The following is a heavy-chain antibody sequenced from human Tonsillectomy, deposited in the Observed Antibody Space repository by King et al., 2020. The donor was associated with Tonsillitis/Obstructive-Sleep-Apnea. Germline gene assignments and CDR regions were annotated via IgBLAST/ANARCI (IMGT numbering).Heavy chain of an antibody. Sequence: VQLVESGGGLVKPGGSLRLSCAASGFTFSSYSMNWVRQAPGKGLEWGSFISSSTRNIDYADSLKGRFTISRDNAKNSLYLQMNSLRAEDTAVYYCARKLPAAAMSLGFDYWGQGTLVTVSS. CDR1: GFTFSSYS. D-gene: IGHD2-2*01. J-gene: IGHJ4*02. V-gene: IGHV3-21*06. CDR3: ARKLPAAAMSLGFDY. CDR2: ISSSTRNI.